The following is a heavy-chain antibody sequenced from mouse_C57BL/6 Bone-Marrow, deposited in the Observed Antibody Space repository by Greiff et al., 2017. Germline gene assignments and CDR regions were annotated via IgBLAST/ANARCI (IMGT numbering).Heavy chain of an antibody. D-gene: IGHD1-1*01. CDR3: ARQIVATSYYFDY. V-gene: IGHV5-6*01. J-gene: IGHJ2*01. Sequence: EVQLQQSGGDLVKPGGSLKLSCAASGFTFSSYGMSWVRQTPDKRLEWVATISSGGSYTYYPARVKGRFTISRDNAKNTLYLQMSSLKSEDTAMYYCARQIVATSYYFDYWGQGTTLTVSS. CDR1: GFTFSSYG. CDR2: ISSGGSYT.